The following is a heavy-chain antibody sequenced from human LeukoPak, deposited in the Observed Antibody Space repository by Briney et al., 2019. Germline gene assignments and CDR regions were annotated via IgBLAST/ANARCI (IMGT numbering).Heavy chain of an antibody. CDR1: GGSISSSSYY. V-gene: IGHV4-39*07. D-gene: IGHD2-8*01. Sequence: ASETLSLTCTVSGGSISSSSYYWGWIRQPPGKGLEWIGSIYYSGSTYYNPSLKSRVTISVDTSKNQFSLKLSSVTAADTAVYYCARSPEWWFDPWGQGTLVTVSS. CDR2: IYYSGST. J-gene: IGHJ5*02. CDR3: ARSPEWWFDP.